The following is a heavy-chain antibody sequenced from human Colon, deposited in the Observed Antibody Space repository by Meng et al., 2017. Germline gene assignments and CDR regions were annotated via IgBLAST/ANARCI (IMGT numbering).Heavy chain of an antibody. CDR1: GYSIGSGYY. Sequence: SETLSLTCTVSGYSIGSGYYWGWIRQPPGKGLEWIGSIFHSGTTTYNPYLNTRVTMSVDTSKNHFSLKLSSATAADTAVYYCVREITSIAGSPPHYWGQGPLVTVSS. CDR2: IFHSGTT. D-gene: IGHD3-10*01. CDR3: VREITSIAGSPPHY. J-gene: IGHJ4*02. V-gene: IGHV4-38-2*02.